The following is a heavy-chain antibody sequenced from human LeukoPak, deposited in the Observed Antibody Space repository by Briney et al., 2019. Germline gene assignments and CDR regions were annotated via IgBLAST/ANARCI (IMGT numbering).Heavy chain of an antibody. V-gene: IGHV6-1*01. D-gene: IGHD4-17*01. J-gene: IGHJ4*02. Sequence: SQTLSLTCAISGDSDSSSSVAWNWVRQSPSRGLEWLGRTYYRSRWYNDYAVSVKSRITINPDTSKNQFSLQLNSVTPEDTAVYYCARDHDYGDYGPYEDYWGQGTLVTVSS. CDR3: ARDHDYGDYGPYEDY. CDR1: GDSDSSSSVA. CDR2: TYYRSRWYN.